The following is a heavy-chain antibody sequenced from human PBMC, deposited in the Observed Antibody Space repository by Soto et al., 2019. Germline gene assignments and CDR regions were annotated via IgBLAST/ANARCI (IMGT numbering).Heavy chain of an antibody. CDR1: GGTFSSYT. V-gene: IGHV1-69*02. J-gene: IGHJ5*02. CDR3: ARSEGPNWFDP. CDR2: IIPILGIA. Sequence: GASVKVSCKASGGTFSSYTISWVRQAPGQGLEWMGRIIPILGIANYAQKFQGRVTITADKSTSTAYMELSSLRSEDTAVYYCARSEGPNWFDPWGQGTLVTVSS.